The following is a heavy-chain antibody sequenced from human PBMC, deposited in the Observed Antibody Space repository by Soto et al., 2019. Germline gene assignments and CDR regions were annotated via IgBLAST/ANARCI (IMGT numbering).Heavy chain of an antibody. CDR3: ATPGYLGYCSGGSCNGLDY. J-gene: IGHJ4*02. V-gene: IGHV1-24*01. Sequence: ASVKVSCKVSGYTLTELSMHWVRQAPGKGLEWMGGFDPEDGETIYAQKFQGRVTMTEDTSTDTAYMELSSLRSEDTAVYYCATPGYLGYCSGGSCNGLDYWGQETLVTVSS. CDR2: FDPEDGET. D-gene: IGHD2-15*01. CDR1: GYTLTELS.